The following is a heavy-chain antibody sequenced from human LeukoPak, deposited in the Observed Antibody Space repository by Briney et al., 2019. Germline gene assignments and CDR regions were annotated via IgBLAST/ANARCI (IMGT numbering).Heavy chain of an antibody. J-gene: IGHJ5*02. CDR1: GFTFSSYS. CDR3: ARDAHDYSNYGWFDL. D-gene: IGHD4-11*01. Sequence: PGGSLRLSCAASGFTFSSYSMNWVRRAPGKGLEWVSGISTGGVSTYYADSVKGRFTISRDDSKDSLHLHMNSLRADDTAIYYCARDAHDYSNYGWFDLWGQGTLVTVSS. V-gene: IGHV3-23*01. CDR2: ISTGGVST.